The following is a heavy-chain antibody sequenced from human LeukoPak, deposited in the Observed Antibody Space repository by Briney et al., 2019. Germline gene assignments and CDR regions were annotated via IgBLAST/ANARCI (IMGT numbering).Heavy chain of an antibody. CDR1: GYSFTSYW. D-gene: IGHD2-2*02. V-gene: IGHV5-10-1*01. CDR3: ARQPTDIVVVPAAISGIDYYGMDV. CDR2: IDPSDSYT. J-gene: IGHJ6*04. Sequence: GESLKISCKGSGYSFTSYWISWVRQMPGKGLEWMGRIDPSDSYTNYSPSFQGHITISADKSISTAYLQWSSLKASDTAVYYCARQPTDIVVVPAAISGIDYYGMDVWGKGTTVTVSS.